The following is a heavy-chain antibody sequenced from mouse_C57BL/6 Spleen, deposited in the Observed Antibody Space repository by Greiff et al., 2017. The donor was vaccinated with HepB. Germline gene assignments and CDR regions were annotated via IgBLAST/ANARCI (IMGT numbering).Heavy chain of an antibody. V-gene: IGHV1-64*01. Sequence: VQLQQPGAELVKPGASVKLSCKASGYTFTSYWMHWVKQRPGQGLEWIGMIHPNSGSTNYNEKFKSKATLTVDKSSSTAYMQLSSLTSEDSAVYYCARCGGYDYDAGAMDYWGQGTSVTVSS. CDR2: IHPNSGST. J-gene: IGHJ4*01. CDR1: GYTFTSYW. D-gene: IGHD2-4*01. CDR3: ARCGGYDYDAGAMDY.